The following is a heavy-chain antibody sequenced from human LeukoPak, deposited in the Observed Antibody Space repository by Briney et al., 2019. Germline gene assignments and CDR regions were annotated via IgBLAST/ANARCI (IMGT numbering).Heavy chain of an antibody. Sequence: KTSETLSLTCTVSGGSIRSYYWTWIRQSPGKGLEWIGYGYHSGGTSYNPSLRSRVIISVDTSKNQFSLRLTSATAADTAIYYCARSVYDWDPRYYMDVWGEGTTVTVSS. CDR2: GYHSGGT. J-gene: IGHJ6*03. D-gene: IGHD3-9*01. CDR3: ARSVYDWDPRYYMDV. V-gene: IGHV4-59*01. CDR1: GGSIRSYY.